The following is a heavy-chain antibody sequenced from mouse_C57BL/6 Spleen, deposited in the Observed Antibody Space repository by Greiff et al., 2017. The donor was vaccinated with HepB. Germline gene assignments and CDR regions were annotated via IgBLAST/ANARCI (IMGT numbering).Heavy chain of an antibody. V-gene: IGHV5-17*01. D-gene: IGHD2-4*01. Sequence: EVKVVESGGGLVKPGGSLKLSCAASGFTFSDYGMHWVRQAPEKGLEWVAYISSGSSTIYYADTVKGRFTISRDNAKNTLFLQMTSLRSEDTAMYYCARRIYYDYDNYAMDYWGQGTSVTVSS. CDR2: ISSGSSTI. CDR3: ARRIYYDYDNYAMDY. CDR1: GFTFSDYG. J-gene: IGHJ4*01.